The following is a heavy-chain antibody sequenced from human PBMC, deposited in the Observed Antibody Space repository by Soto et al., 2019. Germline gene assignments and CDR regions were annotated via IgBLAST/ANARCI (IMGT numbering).Heavy chain of an antibody. D-gene: IGHD4-17*01. J-gene: IGHJ3*02. CDR3: ASGPYGDYDHVHAFDI. CDR1: GYSFISYW. CDR2: IYPGDSDT. V-gene: IGHV5-51*01. Sequence: PGESLKISCKGSGYSFISYWIVWVRQMPGKGLEWMGIIYPGDSDTRYSPSFQGQVTISADKSISTAYLQWSSLKASDTAMYYCASGPYGDYDHVHAFDIWGQGTMVTVSS.